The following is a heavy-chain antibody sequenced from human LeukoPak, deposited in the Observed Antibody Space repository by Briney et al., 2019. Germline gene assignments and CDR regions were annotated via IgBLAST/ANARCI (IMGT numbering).Heavy chain of an antibody. CDR3: ARATHDYGDYAFWYFDY. D-gene: IGHD4-17*01. J-gene: IGHJ4*02. CDR1: GGTFSSYA. V-gene: IGHV1-69*13. Sequence: SVKVSCKASGGTFSSYAISWVRQAPGQGLEWMGGIIPIFGTANYAQKFQGRVTITADESASTAYMELSSLRSEDTAVYYCARATHDYGDYAFWYFDYWGQGTLVTVSS. CDR2: IIPIFGTA.